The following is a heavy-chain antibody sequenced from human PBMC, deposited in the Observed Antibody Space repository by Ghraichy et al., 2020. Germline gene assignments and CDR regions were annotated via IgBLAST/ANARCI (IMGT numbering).Heavy chain of an antibody. Sequence: GGSLRLSCTASGFIFSNYWMSWIRQAPGKGLEWVATIKQDGTARFYVDSVRDRFTISKDDAKNSLYLQMNSLRAEDTAIYYCAREGGYCKGWYIGYWGQGSLFSVAS. D-gene: IGHD2-15*01. CDR1: GFIFSNYW. CDR2: IKQDGTAR. J-gene: IGHJ4*02. CDR3: AREGGYCKGWYIGY. V-gene: IGHV3-7*01.